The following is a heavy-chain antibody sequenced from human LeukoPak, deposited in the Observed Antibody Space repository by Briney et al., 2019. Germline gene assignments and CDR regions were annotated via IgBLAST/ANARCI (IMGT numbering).Heavy chain of an antibody. CDR2: ISGSSTYI. J-gene: IGHJ4*02. CDR3: ARDGENGDLDY. V-gene: IGHV3-21*01. D-gene: IGHD4-17*01. CDR1: GFIFSSYS. Sequence: EPGGSLRLSCAASGFIFSSYSMNWVRQAPGKGLEWVSSISGSSTYIYYADSVKGRFTISRDNAKNSLYLQMNSLRAEDTAVYYCARDGENGDLDYWGQGTLVTVSS.